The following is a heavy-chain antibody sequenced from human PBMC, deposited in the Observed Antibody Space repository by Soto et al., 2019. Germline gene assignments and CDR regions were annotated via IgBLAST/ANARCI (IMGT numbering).Heavy chain of an antibody. CDR1: GFTFSSYA. CDR3: AKDGNSVPSIYYYFDY. V-gene: IGHV3-23*01. J-gene: IGHJ4*02. D-gene: IGHD1-1*01. CDR2: ISGSGGST. Sequence: PGGSLRLSCAASGFTFSSYAMSWVRQAPGKGLEWVSAISGSGGSTYYADSVKGRFTISRDNSKNTLYLQMNSLRAEDMAVYYCAKDGNSVPSIYYYFDYWGQGTLVTVPQ.